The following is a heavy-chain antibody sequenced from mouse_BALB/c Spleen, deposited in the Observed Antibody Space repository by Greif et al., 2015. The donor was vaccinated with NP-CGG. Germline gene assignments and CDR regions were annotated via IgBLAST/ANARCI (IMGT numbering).Heavy chain of an antibody. Sequence: EVKLVESGGGLVKPGGSLKLSCAASGFAFSSYDMSWVRQTPEKRLEWVATISSGGSYTYYPDSVKGRFTISRDNARNTLYLQMSSLRSEDTALYYCARPYYYGSSSPYYFDYWGQGTTLTVSP. CDR3: ARPYYYGSSSPYYFDY. CDR1: GFAFSSYD. D-gene: IGHD1-1*01. J-gene: IGHJ2*01. V-gene: IGHV5-9*02. CDR2: ISSGGSYT.